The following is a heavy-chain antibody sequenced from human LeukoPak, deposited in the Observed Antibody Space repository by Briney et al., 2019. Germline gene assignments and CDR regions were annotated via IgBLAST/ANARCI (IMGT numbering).Heavy chain of an antibody. Sequence: SVKVSCKASGGTFSSYAISWVRQAPGQGLEWMGRIIPILGIANYAQKFQGRVTITTDESTSTAYMELSSLRSEDTAVYYCARDNYAGANWFDPWGQGTLVTVSS. D-gene: IGHD1-7*01. CDR2: IIPILGIA. V-gene: IGHV1-69*04. CDR1: GGTFSSYA. J-gene: IGHJ5*02. CDR3: ARDNYAGANWFDP.